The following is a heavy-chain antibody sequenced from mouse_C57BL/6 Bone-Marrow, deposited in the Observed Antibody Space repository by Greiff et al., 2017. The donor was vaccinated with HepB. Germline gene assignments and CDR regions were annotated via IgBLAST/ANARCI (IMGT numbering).Heavy chain of an antibody. J-gene: IGHJ4*01. Sequence: QVQLKESGPGLVQPSQSLSITCTVSGFSLTSYGVHWVRQSPGKGLEWLGVIWSGGSTDYNAAFISRLSISKDNSKSQVFFKMNILQADDTAIYYCASRFTVVAPYYAMDYWGQGTSVTVSS. CDR3: ASRFTVVAPYYAMDY. V-gene: IGHV2-2*01. CDR1: GFSLTSYG. CDR2: IWSGGST. D-gene: IGHD1-1*01.